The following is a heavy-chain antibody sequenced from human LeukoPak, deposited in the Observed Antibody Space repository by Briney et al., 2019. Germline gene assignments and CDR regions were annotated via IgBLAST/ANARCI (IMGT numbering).Heavy chain of an antibody. Sequence: PGRSLRLSCAASGFTFDDYAMHWVRQAPGKGLEWVSGVSWNSGTIGYADSVKGRFTISRDNAKNSLYLQMNSLRAEDTALYYCAKGRGYSYGTELDYWGQGTLVTVSS. CDR2: VSWNSGTI. CDR1: GFTFDDYA. D-gene: IGHD5-18*01. CDR3: AKGRGYSYGTELDY. V-gene: IGHV3-9*01. J-gene: IGHJ4*02.